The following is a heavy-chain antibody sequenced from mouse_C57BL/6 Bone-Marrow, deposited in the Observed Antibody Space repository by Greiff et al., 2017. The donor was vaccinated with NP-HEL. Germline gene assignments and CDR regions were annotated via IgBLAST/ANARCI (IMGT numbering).Heavy chain of an antibody. CDR3: TGYYRIYYSMDY. CDR2: IRLKSDNYAT. V-gene: IGHV6-3*01. CDR1: GFTFSNYW. Sequence: DVKLQESGGGLVQPGGSMKLSCVASGFTFSNYWMNWVRQSPEKGLEWVAQIRLKSDNYATHYAESVKGRFIISSDDSKSSVYLQMNNLRAEDTGIYYCTGYYRIYYSMDYWGRGTSVTVSS. D-gene: IGHD2-14*01. J-gene: IGHJ4*01.